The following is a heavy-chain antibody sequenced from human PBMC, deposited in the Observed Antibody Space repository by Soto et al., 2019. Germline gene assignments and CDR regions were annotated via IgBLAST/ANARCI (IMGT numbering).Heavy chain of an antibody. Sequence: PGGSLRLSCAASGFTFSSYSMNWVRQAPGKGLEWVSSISSSSSYIYYADSVKGRFTISRDNAKNSLYLQMNSLRAEDTAVYYCANGLTYYDILTGYYKASVDYYYGMDVWGQGTTVTVSS. V-gene: IGHV3-21*01. CDR1: GFTFSSYS. D-gene: IGHD3-9*01. CDR2: ISSSSSYI. J-gene: IGHJ6*02. CDR3: ANGLTYYDILTGYYKASVDYYYGMDV.